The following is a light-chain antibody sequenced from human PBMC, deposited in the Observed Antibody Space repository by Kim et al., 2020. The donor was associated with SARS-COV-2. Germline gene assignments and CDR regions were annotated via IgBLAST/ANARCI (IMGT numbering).Light chain of an antibody. CDR1: NGAVTRRLW. Sequence: PDRTVTLTCGSSNGAVTRRLWPYWFQQKPGKTPRTLIDDTDNRQSGTPSRFTGSLLGGRAALTLSGAQPDDEAEYYCLLSYTGAWVFGGGTQLTVL. CDR3: LLSYTGAWV. V-gene: IGLV7-46*01. J-gene: IGLJ3*02. CDR2: DTD.